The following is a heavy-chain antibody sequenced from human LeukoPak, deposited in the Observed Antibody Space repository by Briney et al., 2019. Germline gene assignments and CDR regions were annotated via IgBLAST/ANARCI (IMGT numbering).Heavy chain of an antibody. J-gene: IGHJ5*02. CDR3: AKDLYDYVWGSYRSNWFDP. D-gene: IGHD3-16*02. V-gene: IGHV3-30*18. CDR2: ISSDGRNK. CDR1: GFTFSSYG. Sequence: GRSLRLSCAASGFTFSSYGMHWVRQAPGKGLEWVAVISSDGRNKYYADSVKGRFTISRDNSKNTLYLQMNSLRAEDTAVYYCAKDLYDYVWGSYRSNWFDPWGQGTLVTVSS.